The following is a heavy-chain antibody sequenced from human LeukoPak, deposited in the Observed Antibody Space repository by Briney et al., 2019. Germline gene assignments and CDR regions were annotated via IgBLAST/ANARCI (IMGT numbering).Heavy chain of an antibody. Sequence: PSETLSLTCSVSGGSISSYYWSWIRQPAGKGLEWIGRIYSSGSTHYNPSLKSRVTISVDTSKNQFSLKLSSVTAADTAVYYCARASYDSSGYYLLSSWYFDLWGRGTLVTVSS. J-gene: IGHJ2*01. CDR1: GGSISSYY. CDR2: IYSSGST. D-gene: IGHD3-22*01. V-gene: IGHV4-4*07. CDR3: ARASYDSSGYYLLSSWYFDL.